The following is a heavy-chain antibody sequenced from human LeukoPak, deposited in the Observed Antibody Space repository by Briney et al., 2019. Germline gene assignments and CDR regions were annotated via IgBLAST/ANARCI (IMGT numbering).Heavy chain of an antibody. D-gene: IGHD5-12*01. CDR2: ISGSGGST. CDR3: AKTYSSYDFGYFDY. V-gene: IGHV3-23*01. CDR1: GFTFSSYA. Sequence: GGSLRLSCAASGFTFSSYAMSWVRQAPGKGLEWVSAISGSGGSTYYADSVKGRFTTSRDNSKNTLYLQMNSLRAEDTAVYYCAKTYSSYDFGYFDYWGQGTLVTVSS. J-gene: IGHJ4*02.